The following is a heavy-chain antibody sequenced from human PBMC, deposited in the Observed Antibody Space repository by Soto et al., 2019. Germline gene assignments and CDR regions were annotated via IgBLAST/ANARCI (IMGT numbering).Heavy chain of an antibody. D-gene: IGHD5-18*01. Sequence: TSETLSLTCTVSGGSISSSSYYWGWIRQPPGKGREWIGSIYYSGSTYYNPSLKSRVTISLDTSKNQFSLKLSSVTAADTAVYYCASGASQLWLNHYYYYGMDVWGQGTTVTVSS. CDR3: ASGASQLWLNHYYYYGMDV. V-gene: IGHV4-39*01. CDR1: GGSISSSSYY. J-gene: IGHJ6*02. CDR2: IYYSGST.